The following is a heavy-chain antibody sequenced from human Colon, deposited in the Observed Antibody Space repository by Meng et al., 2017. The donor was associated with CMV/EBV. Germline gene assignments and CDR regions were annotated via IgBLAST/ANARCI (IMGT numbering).Heavy chain of an antibody. V-gene: IGHV3-30*03. CDR3: ARDKGTGAFDF. D-gene: IGHD3/OR15-3a*01. J-gene: IGHJ4*02. CDR1: GFTFSSYV. Sequence: CAASGFTFSSYVINWVRQAPGKGLEWVAFISYDGSKKKYADSVTGRFTISRDTPKDTLYLELNSLKTDDTAIYYCARDKGTGAFDFWGQGSLVTVSS. CDR2: ISYDGSKK.